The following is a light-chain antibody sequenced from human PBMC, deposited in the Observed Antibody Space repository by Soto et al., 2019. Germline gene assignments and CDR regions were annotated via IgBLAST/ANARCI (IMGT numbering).Light chain of an antibody. CDR1: TSDVGGYNY. Sequence: QSVLTQPASVSGSPGQSITISCTGTTSDVGGYNYVSWYQQNPGKAPKLMIYDVTNWPSGTSDRFSGSKSGNTASLTISGLQAEDEGDYYCASYESSSIVVFGGGTKLTVL. CDR2: DVT. V-gene: IGLV2-14*03. J-gene: IGLJ2*01. CDR3: ASYESSSIVV.